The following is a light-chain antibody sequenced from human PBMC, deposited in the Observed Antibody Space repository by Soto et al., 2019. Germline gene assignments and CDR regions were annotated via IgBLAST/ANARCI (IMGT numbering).Light chain of an antibody. V-gene: IGLV2-11*01. Sequence: QSVPTQPRSVSGSPGQSVTISCTGTSSDVGGYNYVSWYQQHPGKAPKLMIYDVSKRPSGVPDRFSGSKSGNTASLTISGLQAEDEADYYCYSYAGSYVVFGGGTKLTVL. CDR1: SSDVGGYNY. CDR3: YSYAGSYVV. J-gene: IGLJ2*01. CDR2: DVS.